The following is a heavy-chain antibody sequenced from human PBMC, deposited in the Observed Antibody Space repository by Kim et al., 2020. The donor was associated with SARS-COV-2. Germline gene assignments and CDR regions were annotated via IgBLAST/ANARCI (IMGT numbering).Heavy chain of an antibody. J-gene: IGHJ4*02. CDR1: GFTFSRFG. D-gene: IGHD5-18*01. Sequence: GGSLRLSCAASGFTFSRFGMHWVRQAPGKGLEWVAVISYDGSYKEYAGSVEGRFTISRDNSKNTLYLQMNSLRVEDTDVCYCANEVHVDTAMWGQGTLGTVSS. V-gene: IGHV3-30*18. CDR2: ISYDGSYK. CDR3: ANEVHVDTAM.